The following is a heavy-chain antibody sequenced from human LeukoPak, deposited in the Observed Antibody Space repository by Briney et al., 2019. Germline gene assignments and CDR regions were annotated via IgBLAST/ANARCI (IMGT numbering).Heavy chain of an antibody. Sequence: GGSLRLSCAASGFTFSSYSMNWVRQAPGKGLEWVSSISSSSSYIYYADSVKGRFTISRDNAKNSLYLQMNSLRAEDTAVCYCARDARSPIAVAGTTFDPWGQGTLVTVSS. J-gene: IGHJ5*02. CDR1: GFTFSSYS. CDR3: ARDARSPIAVAGTTFDP. V-gene: IGHV3-21*01. CDR2: ISSSSSYI. D-gene: IGHD6-19*01.